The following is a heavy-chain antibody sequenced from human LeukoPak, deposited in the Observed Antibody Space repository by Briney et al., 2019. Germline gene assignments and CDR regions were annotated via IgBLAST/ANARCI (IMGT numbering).Heavy chain of an antibody. CDR3: ARGSTVTTIPYFYYFMDV. J-gene: IGHJ6*03. Sequence: ASVKVSCKTSGFSFTAYYIHWVRQAPGQGLEWMGWLNPHSGGPTYAQKFQGRVTLSRDTSISTAYMELSSLTSDDTAVYYCARGSTVTTIPYFYYFMDVWGKGTTVTVSS. D-gene: IGHD4-17*01. V-gene: IGHV1-2*02. CDR1: GFSFTAYY. CDR2: LNPHSGGP.